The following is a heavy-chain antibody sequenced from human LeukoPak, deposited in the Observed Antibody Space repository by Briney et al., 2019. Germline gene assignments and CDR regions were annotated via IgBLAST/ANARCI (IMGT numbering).Heavy chain of an antibody. CDR2: VYTRGTT. CDR3: ARASGRFTTDWAPWMGFDL. J-gene: IGHJ4*02. V-gene: IGHV4-61*02. Sequence: PSETLSLTCTLSGGSISIGSFYWTWIRQPAGQGLEWVGFVYTRGTTNYNPSLKRRVTMSLDTSKNQFSLYINTVTPANTAVYYCARASGRFTTDWAPWMGFDLWGQGTLVAVSS. D-gene: IGHD3-9*01. CDR1: GGSISIGSFY.